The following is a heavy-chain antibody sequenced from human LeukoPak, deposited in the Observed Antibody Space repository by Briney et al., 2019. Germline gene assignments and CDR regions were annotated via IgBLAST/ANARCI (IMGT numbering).Heavy chain of an antibody. J-gene: IGHJ4*02. CDR1: SGSISGYY. CDR3: ARGSPLMAGIYNFDY. CDR2: IFYSGST. V-gene: IGHV4-59*01. D-gene: IGHD6-19*01. Sequence: PSETLSLTCNVSSGSISGYYWNWIRQPPGKGLEWIGQIFYSGSTTYNPSLKSPVTISVDTSKNQFSLKVRSVTAADTAVYYCARGSPLMAGIYNFDYWGQGRLVTVSS.